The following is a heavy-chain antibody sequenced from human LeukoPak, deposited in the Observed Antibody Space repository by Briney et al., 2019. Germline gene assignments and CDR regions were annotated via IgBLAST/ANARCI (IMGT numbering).Heavy chain of an antibody. V-gene: IGHV3-74*01. CDR3: AREEDYGSGSFPFDY. CDR1: GFTFSSYW. CDR2: INSDGSGT. D-gene: IGHD3-10*01. J-gene: IGHJ4*02. Sequence: GGSLRLSCAASGFTFSSYWMHWVRQAPGKGLVWVSRINSDGSGTSYADSVKGRFTISRDNAKNTLYLQMNSLRAEDTAVYYCAREEDYGSGSFPFDYWGQGTLVTVSS.